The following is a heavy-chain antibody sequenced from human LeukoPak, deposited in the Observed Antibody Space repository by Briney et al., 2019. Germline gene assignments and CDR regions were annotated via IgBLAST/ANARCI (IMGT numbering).Heavy chain of an antibody. Sequence: GGSLRLSCAASGFTFSSYSMNWVRQAPGKGLKWVSAISGSGGSTYYADSVKGRFTISRDNSKNTLYLQMNSLRAEDTAVYYCAKDGGDYGGNDYWGQGTLVTVSS. CDR2: ISGSGGST. CDR3: AKDGGDYGGNDY. J-gene: IGHJ4*02. D-gene: IGHD4-23*01. V-gene: IGHV3-23*01. CDR1: GFTFSSYS.